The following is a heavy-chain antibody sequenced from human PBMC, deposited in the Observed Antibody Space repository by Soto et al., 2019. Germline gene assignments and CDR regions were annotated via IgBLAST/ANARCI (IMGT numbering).Heavy chain of an antibody. D-gene: IGHD2-8*01. Sequence: PSETLSLTCAVYGGSFSGYTWIWIRQPPGKGLEWIGEINHSGTTNHNPSLKSRVTISVDTSKNQFSLKLSSVTAADTAVYYCASRIVLMVYAPNTYNWFDPWGQGTLVTVSS. CDR3: ASRIVLMVYAPNTYNWFDP. CDR1: GGSFSGYT. J-gene: IGHJ5*02. CDR2: INHSGTT. V-gene: IGHV4-34*01.